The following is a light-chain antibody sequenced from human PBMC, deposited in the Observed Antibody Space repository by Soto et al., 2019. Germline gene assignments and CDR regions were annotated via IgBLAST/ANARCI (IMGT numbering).Light chain of an antibody. V-gene: IGKV3D-15*01. CDR3: QHHNTWPPVYT. CDR2: DAS. Sequence: EMVLTQSPVTLSVSPGGRATLSCRASQSVSTNLAWYQQKPGQAPRLLIYDASTRATAIPARFSGSGSGTEFTLTISSLQSEDFAVYYCQHHNTWPPVYTFGQGTKLEIK. J-gene: IGKJ2*01. CDR1: QSVSTN.